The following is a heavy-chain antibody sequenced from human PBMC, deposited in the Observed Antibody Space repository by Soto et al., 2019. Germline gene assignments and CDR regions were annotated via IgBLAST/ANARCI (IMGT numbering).Heavy chain of an antibody. V-gene: IGHV3-30-3*01. J-gene: IGHJ4*02. CDR3: ARGGTIEQQLVGPKPFDY. CDR2: ISYDGNNQ. Sequence: PGGSLRLSCAASGFTFSKYAVQWVRQAPGKGLEWVALISYDGNNQYYADSVKGRFTISRDNSKNTLYLQMNSLRAEDTAVYYCARGGTIEQQLVGPKPFDYWGQGTLVTVSS. D-gene: IGHD6-13*01. CDR1: GFTFSKYA.